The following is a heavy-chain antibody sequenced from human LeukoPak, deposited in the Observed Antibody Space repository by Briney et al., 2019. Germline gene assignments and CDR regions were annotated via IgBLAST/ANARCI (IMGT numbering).Heavy chain of an antibody. Sequence: GGSLRLSCAASGFTFSSYSMNWVRQAPGKGLEWVSYISSSSSTIYYADSVKGRFTISRDNAKNSLYLQMNSLRAEDTAVYYCARAPVGSGYYFDYWGQGTLVTVSS. CDR3: ARAPVGSGYYFDY. J-gene: IGHJ4*02. CDR2: ISSSSSTI. CDR1: GFTFSSYS. V-gene: IGHV3-48*01. D-gene: IGHD3-10*01.